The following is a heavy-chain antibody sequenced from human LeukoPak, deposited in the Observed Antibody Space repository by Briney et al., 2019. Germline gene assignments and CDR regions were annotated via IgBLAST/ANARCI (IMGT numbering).Heavy chain of an antibody. CDR2: IYYSGST. CDR1: GGSISSYY. Sequence: SETLSLTCTVSGGSISSYYWSWIRQPPGKGLEWIGYIYYSGSTNYNPSLKSRVTISVDTSKNQFSLKLSSVTAADTAVYYCARSTTNAFDIWGQGTMVTVSS. J-gene: IGHJ3*02. CDR3: ARSTTNAFDI. V-gene: IGHV4-59*12. D-gene: IGHD4-17*01.